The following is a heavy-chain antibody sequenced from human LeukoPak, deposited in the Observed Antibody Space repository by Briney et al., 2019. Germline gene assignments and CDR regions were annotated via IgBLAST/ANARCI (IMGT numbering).Heavy chain of an antibody. V-gene: IGHV4-59*12. D-gene: IGHD5-18*01. CDR3: ARVYSRNWYFDL. Sequence: SETLSLTCTASGGSISSYYWSWIRQPPGKGLEWIGYIYYSGSTNYNPSLKSRVTISVDTSKNQFSLKLSSVTAADTAVYYCARVYSRNWYFDLWGRGTLVTVSS. J-gene: IGHJ2*01. CDR1: GGSISSYY. CDR2: IYYSGST.